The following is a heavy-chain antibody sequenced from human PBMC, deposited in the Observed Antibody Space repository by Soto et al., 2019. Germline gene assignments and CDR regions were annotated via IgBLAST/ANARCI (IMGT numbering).Heavy chain of an antibody. V-gene: IGHV3-30*18. CDR2: ILYDGSKK. CDR1: GFTFNSYG. Sequence: QAQLVESGGGVVHPGRSLRLSCEASGFTFNSYGMYCVRQAPGKGLEWVSHILYDGSKKYYADSVKGRFTISRDNPKNTLYLQMDNMRPEDTAVYYCVKDLAHMADHWGQGTLVIVSS. J-gene: IGHJ4*02. CDR3: VKDLAHMADH.